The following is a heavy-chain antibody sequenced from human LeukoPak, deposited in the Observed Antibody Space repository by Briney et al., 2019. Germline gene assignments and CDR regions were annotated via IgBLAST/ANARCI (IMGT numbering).Heavy chain of an antibody. CDR2: IIPIFGTA. CDR3: ARMPIVVVPAAMRPLYYMDV. Sequence: GASVKVSCKASGGTFSSYAISWVRQAPGQGLEWMGGIIPIFGTANYAQKFQGRVTITTDESTSTAYMELSSLRSEDTAVYYCARMPIVVVPAAMRPLYYMDVWGKGTTVTVSS. CDR1: GGTFSSYA. V-gene: IGHV1-69*05. J-gene: IGHJ6*03. D-gene: IGHD2-2*01.